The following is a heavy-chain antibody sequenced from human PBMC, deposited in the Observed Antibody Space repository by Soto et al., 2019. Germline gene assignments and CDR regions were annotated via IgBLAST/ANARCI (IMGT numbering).Heavy chain of an antibody. J-gene: IGHJ5*02. CDR2: MRLASGDT. D-gene: IGHD5-12*01. CDR3: ARGPNVAIVSTGVYWFDP. V-gene: IGHV1-8*01. Sequence: QVQLVQSGAEVRKPGASVKVSCKASGYTFSNYDIIWVRQTTGQGLEWLGRMRLASGDTAYADKFRGRVTVTRDTSITTVYMELRSLTSEDTGIYYCARGPNVAIVSTGVYWFDPWGQGTLVTVSS. CDR1: GYTFSNYD.